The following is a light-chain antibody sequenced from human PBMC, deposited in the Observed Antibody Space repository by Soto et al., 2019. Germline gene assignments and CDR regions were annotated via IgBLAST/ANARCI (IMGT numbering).Light chain of an antibody. CDR1: QSVRSY. CDR3: QQRSDWPRIT. V-gene: IGKV3-11*01. Sequence: EIVLTQSPATLSLSPGETATLSCRASQSVRSYLAWYQQKPDQAPRLLMYDALNRATGIPARFSGSGSGTDFTLTISSLEPEDFAVYYCQQRSDWPRITFGQGTRLEIK. CDR2: DAL. J-gene: IGKJ5*01.